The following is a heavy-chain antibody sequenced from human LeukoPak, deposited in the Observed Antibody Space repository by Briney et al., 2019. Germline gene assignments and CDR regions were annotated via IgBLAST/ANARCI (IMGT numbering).Heavy chain of an antibody. CDR3: ARDRSCTGGSCYMDV. Sequence: GGSLRLSCAASGFTFSTYAMSWVRQAPGKGLEWVSGISESGDNTNYADSVKGRFTISRDNSKNTLSLQMSSLRVEDTAVYYCARDRSCTGGSCYMDVWGRGTTVTVSS. CDR1: GFTFSTYA. CDR2: ISESGDNT. V-gene: IGHV3-23*01. D-gene: IGHD2-15*01. J-gene: IGHJ6*03.